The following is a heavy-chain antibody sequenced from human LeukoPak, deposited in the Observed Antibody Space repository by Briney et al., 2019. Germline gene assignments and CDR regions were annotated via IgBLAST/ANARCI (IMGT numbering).Heavy chain of an antibody. CDR1: GFTFSTSA. Sequence: GGSLRLSCAASGFTFSTSAMTWVRQAPEKGLEWVSGISGSGVTDYADSVKGRFTISRDNSKNTLYLQMNSLRAEDTAVYYCAKDLNWGGRWGQGTLVTVSS. J-gene: IGHJ4*02. CDR3: AKDLNWGGR. V-gene: IGHV3-23*01. D-gene: IGHD7-27*01. CDR2: ISGSGVT.